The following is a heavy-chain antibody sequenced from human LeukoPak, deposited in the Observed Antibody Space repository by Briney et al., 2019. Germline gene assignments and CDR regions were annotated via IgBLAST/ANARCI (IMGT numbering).Heavy chain of an antibody. CDR2: ISGIGDNT. CDR1: GFTFSNYP. J-gene: IGHJ3*01. V-gene: IGHV3-23*01. CDR3: ARPRDIDSWAFDV. D-gene: IGHD2-15*01. Sequence: GGSLRLSCAASGFTFSNYPMMWIRQAPGKGLEWVSGISGIGDNTKYADSVKGRFTISRDNSKNTLNLQMNSLRTEDTAVFYCARPRDIDSWAFDVWGQGTMVTVSS.